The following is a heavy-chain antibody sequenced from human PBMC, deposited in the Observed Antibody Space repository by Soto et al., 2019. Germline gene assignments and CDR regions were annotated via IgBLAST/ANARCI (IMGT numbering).Heavy chain of an antibody. J-gene: IGHJ5*02. CDR3: ARERGSPSSSWFYNWFDP. D-gene: IGHD6-13*01. CDR2: IIPIFGTA. Sequence: ASVKVSCKASGGTFSSYAISWVRQAPGQGLEWMGGIIPIFGTANYAQKFQGRVTITADESTSTAYMELSSLRSEDTAVYYCARERGSPSSSWFYNWFDPWGQGTLVTVSS. V-gene: IGHV1-69*13. CDR1: GGTFSSYA.